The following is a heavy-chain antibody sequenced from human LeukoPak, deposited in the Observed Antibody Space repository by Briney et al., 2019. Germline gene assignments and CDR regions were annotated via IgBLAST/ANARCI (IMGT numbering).Heavy chain of an antibody. CDR3: ARDKQLVRRPGPIDY. V-gene: IGHV1-18*01. D-gene: IGHD6-6*01. CDR2: ISAYNGNT. Sequence: ASVKVSCKASGYTFTSYGISWVRQAPGQGLEWMGWISAYNGNTNYAQKLQGRVTMTTDTSTSTAYMELRSLRSDDTAVYYCARDKQLVRRPGPIDYWGQGTLVTVSS. J-gene: IGHJ4*02. CDR1: GYTFTSYG.